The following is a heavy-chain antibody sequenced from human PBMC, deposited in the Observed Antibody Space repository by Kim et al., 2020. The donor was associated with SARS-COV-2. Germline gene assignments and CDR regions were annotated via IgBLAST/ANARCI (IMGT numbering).Heavy chain of an antibody. CDR3: ARRSTPMTTET. D-gene: IGHD4-17*01. Sequence: TYAQGFTGRFVFSLDTSVSTAYLQISSLKAEDTAVYYCARRSTPMTTETWGQGTLVTVSS. V-gene: IGHV7-4-1*02. J-gene: IGHJ5*02.